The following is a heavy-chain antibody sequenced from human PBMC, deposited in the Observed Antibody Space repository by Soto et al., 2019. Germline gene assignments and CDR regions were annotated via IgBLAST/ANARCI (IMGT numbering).Heavy chain of an antibody. D-gene: IGHD2-8*01. CDR3: SRGGHCTDGVCSALDY. J-gene: IGHJ4*02. CDR1: GGSISTYY. V-gene: IGHV4-59*08. Sequence: QVQLQQSGPGLVKPSEPLSLTCTVSGGSISTYYWCWIRQPPGKGLEWIGYIYYGGSANYNPSLQSRVTISLDRSKKQFSLRLNSVTAADTAVYYCSRGGHCTDGVCSALDYWGQGTRVTVSS. CDR2: IYYGGSA.